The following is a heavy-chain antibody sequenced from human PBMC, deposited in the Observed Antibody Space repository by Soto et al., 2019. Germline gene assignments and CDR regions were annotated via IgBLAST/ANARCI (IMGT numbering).Heavy chain of an antibody. Sequence: GGSLRLSCAASGFTFSSYAMSWVRQAPGKGLEWVSTISGSGGSPYYADSVKGRFTISRDNSKNTLYLQMNSLRAEDTAVYYCAKNPLGSVTTLGAFDIWGQGTMVTVSS. CDR2: ISGSGGSP. D-gene: IGHD4-17*01. CDR1: GFTFSSYA. V-gene: IGHV3-23*01. CDR3: AKNPLGSVTTLGAFDI. J-gene: IGHJ3*02.